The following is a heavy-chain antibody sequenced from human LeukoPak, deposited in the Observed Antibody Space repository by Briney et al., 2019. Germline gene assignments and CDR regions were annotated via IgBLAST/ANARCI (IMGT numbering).Heavy chain of an antibody. CDR1: GGSFSGYY. CDR3: AGNAYDTTLNY. Sequence: SETLSLTCAVYGGSFSGYYWSWIRQPPGKGLEWIGYIYYSGSTNYNPSLKSRVTISVDTSKNQFSLKLSSVTAADTAVYYCAGNAYDTTLNYWGQGTLVTVSS. J-gene: IGHJ4*02. CDR2: IYYSGST. D-gene: IGHD3-9*01. V-gene: IGHV4-59*01.